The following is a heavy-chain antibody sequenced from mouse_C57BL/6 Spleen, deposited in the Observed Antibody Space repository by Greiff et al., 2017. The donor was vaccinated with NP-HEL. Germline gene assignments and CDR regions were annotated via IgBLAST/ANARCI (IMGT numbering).Heavy chain of an antibody. Sequence: SGAELVRPGTSVKMSCKASGYTFTNYWIGWAKQRPGHGLEWIGDIYPGGGYTNYNEKFKGKATLTADKSSSTAYMQFSSLTSEDSAIYYCARAGSSPYWYFDVWGTGTTVTVSS. D-gene: IGHD1-1*01. V-gene: IGHV1-63*01. J-gene: IGHJ1*03. CDR2: IYPGGGYT. CDR1: GYTFTNYW. CDR3: ARAGSSPYWYFDV.